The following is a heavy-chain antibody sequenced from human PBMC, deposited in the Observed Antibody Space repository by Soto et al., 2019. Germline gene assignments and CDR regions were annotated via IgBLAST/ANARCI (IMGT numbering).Heavy chain of an antibody. Sequence: PGGSLRLSCAASGFTFSSYGMHWVRQAPGKGLEWVAVISYDGSNKYYADSVKGRFTISRDNSKNTLYLQMNSLRAEDTAVYYCAKDPWIAAAGTMGYYYYGMDVWGQGTTVTVSS. CDR2: ISYDGSNK. CDR3: AKDPWIAAAGTMGYYYYGMDV. CDR1: GFTFSSYG. V-gene: IGHV3-30*18. J-gene: IGHJ6*02. D-gene: IGHD6-13*01.